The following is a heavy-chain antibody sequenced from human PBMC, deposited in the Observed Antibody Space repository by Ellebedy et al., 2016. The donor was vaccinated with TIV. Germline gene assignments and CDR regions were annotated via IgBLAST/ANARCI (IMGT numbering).Heavy chain of an antibody. J-gene: IGHJ4*02. CDR2: IKSKTDGGTT. D-gene: IGHD6-6*01. V-gene: IGHV3-15*01. CDR3: TTRAYSSSSLYYFDY. CDR1: GFTFSNAW. Sequence: GGSLRLXXAASGFTFSNAWMSWVRQAPGKGLEWVGRIKSKTDGGTTDYAAPVKGRFTISRDDSKNTLYLQMNSLKTEDTAVYYCTTRAYSSSSLYYFDYWGQGTLVTVSS.